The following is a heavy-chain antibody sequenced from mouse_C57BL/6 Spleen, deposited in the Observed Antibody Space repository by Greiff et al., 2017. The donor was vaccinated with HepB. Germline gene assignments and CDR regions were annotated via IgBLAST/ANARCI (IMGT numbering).Heavy chain of an antibody. CDR3: ARAITTVYYYAMDY. D-gene: IGHD2-4*01. Sequence: VQLQQSGAELVMPGASVKLSCKASGYTFTSYWMHWVKQRPGQGLEWIGEIDPSDSYTNYNQKFKGKSTLTVDKSSSTAYMQLSSLTSEDSAVYYCARAITTVYYYAMDYWGQGTSVTVSS. J-gene: IGHJ4*01. CDR2: IDPSDSYT. CDR1: GYTFTSYW. V-gene: IGHV1-69*01.